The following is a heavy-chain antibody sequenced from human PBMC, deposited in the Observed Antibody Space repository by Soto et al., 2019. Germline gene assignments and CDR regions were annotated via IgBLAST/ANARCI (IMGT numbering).Heavy chain of an antibody. CDR1: GYAFTTYG. Sequence: QVHLVQSGAEVKKPGASVKVSCQGSGYAFTTYGITWVRQAPGQGLEWMGWISAHNGNTNYAQKLQGRVTVTRDTSTSTAYMELRSLRYDATAVYYCARGRYGDYWGQGDLVTVSS. J-gene: IGHJ4*02. V-gene: IGHV1-18*01. CDR2: ISAHNGNT. D-gene: IGHD1-1*01. CDR3: ARGRYGDY.